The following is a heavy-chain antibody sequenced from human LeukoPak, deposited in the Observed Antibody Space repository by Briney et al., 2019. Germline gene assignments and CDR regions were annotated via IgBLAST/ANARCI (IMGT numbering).Heavy chain of an antibody. CDR2: MNPNSGNT. J-gene: IGHJ4*02. CDR3: ALIPYCTTATCYYFDY. Sequence: ASVKVSCKASGDTFTSYDIDWVRQATGQGLEWMGWMNPNSGNTGYAQKLQGRVTMTADTSTSTTYMELRSLRSDDTAVYYCALIPYCTTATCYYFDYWGQGTLVTVSS. V-gene: IGHV1-8*01. D-gene: IGHD2-2*01. CDR1: GDTFTSYD.